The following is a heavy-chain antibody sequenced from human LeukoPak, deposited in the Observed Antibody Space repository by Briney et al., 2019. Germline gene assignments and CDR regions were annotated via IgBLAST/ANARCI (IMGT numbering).Heavy chain of an antibody. CDR1: GFTFSNYA. Sequence: GGSLRLSCVASGFTFSNYAMHWVRQAPGKGLEWVAVIAYDGRNKFYADSLRGRFSISRDNSMNTLYLQMNTLRTEDTAVYYCATQPCDSGSCYLGHWGQGTVVTLSS. V-gene: IGHV3-30-3*01. CDR3: ATQPCDSGSCYLGH. J-gene: IGHJ4*02. D-gene: IGHD2-15*01. CDR2: IAYDGRNK.